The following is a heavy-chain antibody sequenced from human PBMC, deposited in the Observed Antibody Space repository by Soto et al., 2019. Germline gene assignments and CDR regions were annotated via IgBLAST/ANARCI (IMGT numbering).Heavy chain of an antibody. CDR3: ARYSSRGLVGYMDV. V-gene: IGHV3-66*01. J-gene: IGHJ6*03. D-gene: IGHD6-13*01. CDR1: GFTVSSNY. CDR2: IYSGGST. Sequence: GGSLRLSCAASGFTVSSNYMSWVRQAPGKGLEWVSVIYSGGSTYYADSVKGRFTISRDNSKNTLYLQMNSLRAEDTAVYYCARYSSRGLVGYMDVWGKGTTVTVSS.